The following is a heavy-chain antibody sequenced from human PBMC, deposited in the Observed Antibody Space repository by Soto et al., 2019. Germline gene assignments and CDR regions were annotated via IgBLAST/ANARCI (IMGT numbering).Heavy chain of an antibody. CDR3: AKGARQWLVRSDFNY. Sequence: VQLVESGGGVVQPGRSLRLSCAASGFTFSDYAMHWVRQAPGKGLEWVAVVSHDGRNTHYADSVKGRFTISRDSSKTTVSMEMSSLRAEDTAVYYCAKGARQWLVRSDFNYWGQGALVTVSS. J-gene: IGHJ4*02. D-gene: IGHD6-19*01. V-gene: IGHV3-30*18. CDR2: VSHDGRNT. CDR1: GFTFSDYA.